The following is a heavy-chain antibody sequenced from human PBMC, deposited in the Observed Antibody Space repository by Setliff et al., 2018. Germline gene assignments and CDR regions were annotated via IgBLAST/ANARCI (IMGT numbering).Heavy chain of an antibody. D-gene: IGHD3-3*01. V-gene: IGHV4-38-2*01. J-gene: IGHJ4*02. CDR3: ARVDNFWSGPIDY. CDR2: IYHSGST. CDR1: GYSISSAYY. Sequence: KTSETLSLTCAVSGYSISSAYYWGWIRQPPGKGLEWIGSIYHSGSTYYNPSLKSRLTISVDTSKNQFSLKLSSVTAADTAVYYCARVDNFWSGPIDYWGQGTLVTVSS.